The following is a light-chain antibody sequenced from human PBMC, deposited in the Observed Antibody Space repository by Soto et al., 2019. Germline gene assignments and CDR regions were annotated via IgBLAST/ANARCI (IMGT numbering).Light chain of an antibody. CDR1: STDVGGYNY. Sequence: QSALAQPSSVSGSPGQSITISCTGTSTDVGGYNYVSWYQHHSGKAPKLLIYEVTNRPSGISDRFSGSKSVNTASLTISGLPAEDDSDYYCGSYSSTDTPFVFGTGTKLTVL. CDR2: EVT. V-gene: IGLV2-14*01. CDR3: GSYSSTDTPFV. J-gene: IGLJ1*01.